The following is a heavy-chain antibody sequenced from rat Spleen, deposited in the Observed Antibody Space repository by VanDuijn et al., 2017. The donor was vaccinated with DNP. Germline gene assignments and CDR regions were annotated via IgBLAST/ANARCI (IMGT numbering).Heavy chain of an antibody. CDR2: ITNEGSST. D-gene: IGHD1-2*01. CDR3: ARGRLYPHYAMDA. V-gene: IGHV5-22*01. CDR1: GFTFSDYY. Sequence: EVQLVESGGGLVQPGRSLRLSCAASGFTFSDYYMAWVRQAPKKGLEWVASITNEGSSTYFGDSVKGRFTISRDNAKSTLYLQMNSLRSEDTATYYCARGRLYPHYAMDAWGQGTSVTVSS. J-gene: IGHJ4*01.